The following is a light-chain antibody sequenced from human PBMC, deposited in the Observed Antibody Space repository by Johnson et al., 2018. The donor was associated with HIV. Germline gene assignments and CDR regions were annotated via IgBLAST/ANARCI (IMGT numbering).Light chain of an antibody. CDR2: DNN. V-gene: IGLV1-51*01. CDR3: GTWDSSLGTYV. J-gene: IGLJ1*01. CDR1: SSNIGNNY. Sequence: QSVLTQPPSVSAAPGQKVTISCSGSSSNIGNNYVSWYQQLPGTAPKLLIYDNNKRPSGIPDRFSGSKSGTSATLDITGLQTGDEADYYCGTWDSSLGTYVFGTGANVTVL.